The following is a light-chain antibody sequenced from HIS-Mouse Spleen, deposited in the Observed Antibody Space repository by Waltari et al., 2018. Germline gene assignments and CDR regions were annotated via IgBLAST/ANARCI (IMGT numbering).Light chain of an antibody. Sequence: QSVLTQPPSVSEAPRQRVPLSCSGSSSNIGNIPVTWYHQPPGKPPKLLIYYDDLLPSGVSDRFSGSKSGTSASLAISGLQSDDEADYYCAAWDDRLNGRVFGGGTKLTVL. J-gene: IGLJ3*02. CDR3: AAWDDRLNGRV. CDR2: YDD. CDR1: SSNIGNIP. V-gene: IGLV1-36*01.